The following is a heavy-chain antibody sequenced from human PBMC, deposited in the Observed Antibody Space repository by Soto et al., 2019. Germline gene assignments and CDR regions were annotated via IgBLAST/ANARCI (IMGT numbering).Heavy chain of an antibody. Sequence: EVQLVESGGALVQPGGSLRLSCPGTGFTFSTYCMHWVRQAPGKGLERVSRIKTDGTITGYADSVKGRFTISRDNAKNTLYLQMNSLRAEDTAVYYCARGGVIVVGLDVWGQGTTVTVSS. CDR3: ARGGVIVVGLDV. V-gene: IGHV3-74*01. CDR2: IKTDGTIT. J-gene: IGHJ6*02. CDR1: GFTFSTYC. D-gene: IGHD3-22*01.